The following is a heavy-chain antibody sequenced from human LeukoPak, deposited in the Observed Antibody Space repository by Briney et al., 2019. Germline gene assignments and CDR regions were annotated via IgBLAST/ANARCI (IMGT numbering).Heavy chain of an antibody. Sequence: GESLKISCKGSGYRFTSYWISWVRQMPGKGLEWMGIIYPGDSDTRYSPSFQGQVTISADKSISTAYLQWSSLKASDTAMYYCARSYSSTWQHFDYWGQGILVTVSS. V-gene: IGHV5-51*01. CDR3: ARSYSSTWQHFDY. CDR2: IYPGDSDT. D-gene: IGHD6-13*01. CDR1: GYRFTSYW. J-gene: IGHJ4*02.